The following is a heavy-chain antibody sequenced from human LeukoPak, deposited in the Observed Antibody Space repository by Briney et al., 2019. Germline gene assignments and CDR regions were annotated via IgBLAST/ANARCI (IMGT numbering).Heavy chain of an antibody. CDR1: GFTFSSYA. CDR3: AREGYYDFWSGYSKNFDY. J-gene: IGHJ4*02. V-gene: IGHV3-30-3*01. D-gene: IGHD3-3*01. CDR2: ISYDGSNK. Sequence: GGSLRLSCAASGFTFSSYAMHWVRQAPGKGLEWAAVISYDGSNKYYADSVKGRFTISRDNSKNTLYLQMNSLRAEDTAVYYCAREGYYDFWSGYSKNFDYWGQGTLVTVSS.